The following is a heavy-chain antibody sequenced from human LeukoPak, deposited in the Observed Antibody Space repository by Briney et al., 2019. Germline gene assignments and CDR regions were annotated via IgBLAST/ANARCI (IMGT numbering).Heavy chain of an antibody. V-gene: IGHV3-7*01. CDR2: IKQDGSEK. D-gene: IGHD6-19*01. CDR3: ARDRTIAVAGMGYYYYMDV. J-gene: IGHJ6*03. CDR1: GFTFSSYW. Sequence: GGSLRLSCAASGFTFSSYWMSWVRQAPGKGLEWVANIKQDGSEKYYVDSVKGRFTISRDNAKNSLYLQMNGLRAEDTAVYYCARDRTIAVAGMGYYYYMDVWGKGTTVTVSS.